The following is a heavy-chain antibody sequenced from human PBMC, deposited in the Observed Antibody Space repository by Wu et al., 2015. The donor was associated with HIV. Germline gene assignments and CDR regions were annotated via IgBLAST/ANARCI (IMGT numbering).Heavy chain of an antibody. J-gene: IGHJ6*02. CDR3: ARDRGTMTAGGDYYYYGMDV. CDR2: IIPIFGTA. V-gene: IGHV1-69*05. CDR1: GGTFSSYA. D-gene: IGHD3-22*01. Sequence: QVQLVQSGAEVKKPGSSVKVSCKASGGTFSSYAISWVRQAPGQGLEWMGGIIPIFGTANYAQKFQGRVTITTDESTSTAYMELSSLRSEDTAVYYCARDRGTMTAGGDYYYYGMDVWGQGTTVTVSS.